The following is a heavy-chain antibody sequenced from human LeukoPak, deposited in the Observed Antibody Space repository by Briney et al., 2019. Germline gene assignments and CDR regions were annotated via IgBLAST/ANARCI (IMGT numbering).Heavy chain of an antibody. V-gene: IGHV3-23*01. CDR2: ISGSGGST. CDR1: GFTFSSYA. J-gene: IGHJ4*02. D-gene: IGHD6-19*01. Sequence: TGGSLRLSCAASGFTFSSYAMSWVRQAPGKGLEWASAISGSGGSTYYADSVKGRFTISRDNSKNTLYLQMNSLRAEDTAVYYCAKDSRIAVAGRGDLDYWGQGTLVTVSS. CDR3: AKDSRIAVAGRGDLDY.